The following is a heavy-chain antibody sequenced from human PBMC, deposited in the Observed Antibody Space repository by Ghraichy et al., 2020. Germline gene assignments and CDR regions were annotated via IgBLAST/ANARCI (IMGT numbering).Heavy chain of an antibody. V-gene: IGHV3-21*01. J-gene: IGHJ4*02. CDR1: GFTFSNYG. Sequence: GGPLRLSCAVSGFTFSNYGMNWVRQAPGKGLEWVSFIDSSGNYINYADSVKGRFTISRDNAKNSLYLQMNSLRTEDTAIYYCARGGVGTDYWGQGTLVTVSS. D-gene: IGHD2-8*02. CDR3: ARGGVGTDY. CDR2: IDSSGNYI.